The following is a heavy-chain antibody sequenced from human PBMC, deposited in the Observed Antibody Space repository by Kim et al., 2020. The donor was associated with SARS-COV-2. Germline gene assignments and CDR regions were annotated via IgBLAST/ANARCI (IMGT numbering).Heavy chain of an antibody. Sequence: SYCPSLQSRVTISSDTSNNQFSLKLTSVTAADTAVYYCARAEDSRTFDYWGQGALVVVSS. V-gene: IGHV4-59*01. CDR3: ARAEDSRTFDY. J-gene: IGHJ4*02.